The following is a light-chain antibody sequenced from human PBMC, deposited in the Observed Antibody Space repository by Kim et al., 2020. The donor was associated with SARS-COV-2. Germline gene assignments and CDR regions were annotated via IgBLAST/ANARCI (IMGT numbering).Light chain of an antibody. CDR1: SSNIGAAYE. CDR2: GNN. Sequence: QSVLTQPPSVSGAPGQRVTISCTGSSSNIGAAYEVHWYQRLPGTAPKLLIYGNNNRPSGVPDRFSGSKSGTSASLAITGLQAEDEADYYCQSYDSSLSAVVFGGGTQLTVL. CDR3: QSYDSSLSAVV. J-gene: IGLJ2*01. V-gene: IGLV1-40*01.